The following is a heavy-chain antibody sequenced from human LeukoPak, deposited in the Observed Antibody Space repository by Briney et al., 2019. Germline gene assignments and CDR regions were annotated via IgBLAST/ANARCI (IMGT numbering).Heavy chain of an antibody. CDR2: ISGSGGST. D-gene: IGHD6-6*01. CDR3: AKAIRASSYYFDY. Sequence: GGSLRLSCAASGFTFSSYAMSWVRQAPGKGLEWDSAISGSGGSTYYADSVKGRFTISRDNSKNTLYLQMNSLRAEDTAVYYCAKAIRASSYYFDYWGQGTLVTVSS. J-gene: IGHJ4*02. CDR1: GFTFSSYA. V-gene: IGHV3-23*01.